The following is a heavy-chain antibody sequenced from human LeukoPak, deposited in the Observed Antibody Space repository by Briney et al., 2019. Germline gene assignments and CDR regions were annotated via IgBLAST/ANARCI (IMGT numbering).Heavy chain of an antibody. J-gene: IGHJ3*02. Sequence: GGSLRLSCAASGSTFSSYAMSWVRQAPGKGLEWVSAISGSGGSTYYADAVKGRFTISRDNSKNTLYLQMNGLREEDTAVYDCANPATMIVVVKSAFDIWGQGTMVTVSS. CDR3: ANPATMIVVVKSAFDI. V-gene: IGHV3-23*01. D-gene: IGHD3-22*01. CDR2: ISGSGGST. CDR1: GSTFSSYA.